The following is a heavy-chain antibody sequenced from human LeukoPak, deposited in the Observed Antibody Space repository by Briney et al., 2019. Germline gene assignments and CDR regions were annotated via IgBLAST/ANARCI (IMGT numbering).Heavy chain of an antibody. CDR1: GFTFSGSA. CDR3: AKRGGLVVPAVNTLFYYYYYYMDV. Sequence: GGSLRLSCAASGFTFSGSAMHWVRQASGKGLEWVGRIRNKANSYATAYAASGKGRFTISRDDSKNTAYLQMNSLRAEDTAVYYCAKRGGLVVPAVNTLFYYYYYYMDVWRKGTTVTISS. J-gene: IGHJ6*03. D-gene: IGHD2-2*01. CDR2: IRNKANSYAT. V-gene: IGHV3-73*01.